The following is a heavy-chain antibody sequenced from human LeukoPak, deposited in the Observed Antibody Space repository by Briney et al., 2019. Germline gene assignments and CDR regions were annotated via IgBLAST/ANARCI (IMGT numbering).Heavy chain of an antibody. J-gene: IGHJ4*02. D-gene: IGHD3-10*01. CDR1: GFTFSDYT. CDR2: ISPSSSYM. Sequence: PGGSLRLSCAASGFTFSDYTMNWVRQAPGKGLEWVSSISPSSSYMYYADSVKGRFTISRDNTKNSLYLQMNSLRAEDTAVYYCALGVTMVRGVPFDYWGQGTLVTVSS. V-gene: IGHV3-21*01. CDR3: ALGVTMVRGVPFDY.